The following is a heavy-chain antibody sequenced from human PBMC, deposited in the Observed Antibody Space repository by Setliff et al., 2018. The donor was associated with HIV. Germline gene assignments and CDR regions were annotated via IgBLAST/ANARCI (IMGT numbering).Heavy chain of an antibody. CDR1: GGTFSSYA. V-gene: IGHV1-69*10. J-gene: IGHJ6*02. Sequence: SVKVSCKASGGTFSSYAISWVRQAPGQGLEWMGGIIPILGIANYAQKFQGRVTITADESTSTAYMELSSLRSEDTAVYYCARGPRDSSGWYSYYYGMDVWGQGTTVTVS. D-gene: IGHD6-19*01. CDR3: ARGPRDSSGWYSYYYGMDV. CDR2: IIPILGIA.